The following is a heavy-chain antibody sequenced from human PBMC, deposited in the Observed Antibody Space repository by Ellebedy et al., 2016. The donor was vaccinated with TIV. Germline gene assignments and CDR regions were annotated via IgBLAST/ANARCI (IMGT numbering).Heavy chain of an antibody. Sequence: MPSETLSLTCTVSGGSTSSSSYYWGWIRQPPGKGLEWIGSIYYSGSTYYNPSLKSRVTISVDTSKNQFSLKLSSVTAADTAVYYCARHGYSPRYYYYGMDVWGQGTTVTVSS. J-gene: IGHJ6*02. V-gene: IGHV4-39*01. D-gene: IGHD3-22*01. CDR2: IYYSGST. CDR1: GGSTSSSSYY. CDR3: ARHGYSPRYYYYGMDV.